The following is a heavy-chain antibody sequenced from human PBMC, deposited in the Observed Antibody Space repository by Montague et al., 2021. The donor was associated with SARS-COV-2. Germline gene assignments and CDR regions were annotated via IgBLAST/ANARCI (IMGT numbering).Heavy chain of an antibody. D-gene: IGHD5-12*01. CDR1: GDSISNAY. J-gene: IGHJ6*02. Sequence: SETLSLTCSVSGDSISNAYWSWIRQPPGRGLEWIGYIYSTGTTYYSPSLKSRATIARDRSKDQVSLQLRSVTAADTAVYYCARLRAIVTMGTKIYEFYFHVMDVWGQGTMVTVSS. V-gene: IGHV4-59*08. CDR3: ARLRAIVTMGTKIYEFYFHVMDV. CDR2: IYSTGTT.